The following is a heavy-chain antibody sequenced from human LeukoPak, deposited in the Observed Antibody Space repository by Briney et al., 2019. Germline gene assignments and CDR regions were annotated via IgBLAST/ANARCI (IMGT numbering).Heavy chain of an antibody. CDR2: IDLEEGKK. J-gene: IGHJ2*01. CDR1: GYALIAVA. V-gene: IGHV1-24*01. D-gene: IGHD6-6*01. CDR3: ATQGAGRGMWYYDV. Sequence: ASVKLSCKVSGYALIAVAMHWLRQAPGKGLEWMGGIDLEEGKKINAQKFQGRLSVTEDTSTDTAHMELSNLRSEDTAVYYCATQGAGRGMWYYDVWGRGTLVTVSS.